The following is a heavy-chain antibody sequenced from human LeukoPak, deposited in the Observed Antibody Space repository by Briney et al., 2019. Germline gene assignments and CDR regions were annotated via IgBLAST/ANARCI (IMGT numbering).Heavy chain of an antibody. Sequence: GGSLRLSCAASGFTFSSYAVSWVRQAPGKGLEWVSAISGSGDDTYYADSVKGRFTFSRDNSKNTLYLQMDILRAEGTAVYFCAKRGPSTVITSYYFDYWGQGTLVTVSS. CDR3: AKRGPSTVITSYYFDY. V-gene: IGHV3-23*01. D-gene: IGHD4-17*01. CDR1: GFTFSSYA. CDR2: ISGSGDDT. J-gene: IGHJ4*02.